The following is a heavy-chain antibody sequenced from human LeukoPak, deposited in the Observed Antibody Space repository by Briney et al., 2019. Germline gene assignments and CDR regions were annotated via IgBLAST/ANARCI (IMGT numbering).Heavy chain of an antibody. V-gene: IGHV3-7*01. CDR3: ARDRQIAY. J-gene: IGHJ4*02. CDR2: IKQDGSGK. CDR1: GFTFSNYW. Sequence: GGSLRLSCAASGFTFSNYWLTWVRQAPGQGLEWVANIKQDGSGKHYVDSVKGRFTISRDNAKNSRYLQMNSLRAEDTAVYYCARDRQIAYWGQGTLVTGSS.